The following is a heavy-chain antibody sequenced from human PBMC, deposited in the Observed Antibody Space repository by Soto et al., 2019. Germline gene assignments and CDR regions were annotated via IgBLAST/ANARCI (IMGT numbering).Heavy chain of an antibody. Sequence: QVQLVQSGTEVKKPGSSVKVSCKASGGTFSRYAISWVRQAPGQGLEWMGGITPIFGTANYAQTFQGRVTITADESISTAYMELRRLRSEDTAVYYCAQTLGLAVSGPGRFDLWGRGTLVTVTS. CDR3: AQTLGLAVSGPGRFDL. CDR2: ITPIFGTA. CDR1: GGTFSRYA. J-gene: IGHJ2*01. D-gene: IGHD6-19*01. V-gene: IGHV1-69*12.